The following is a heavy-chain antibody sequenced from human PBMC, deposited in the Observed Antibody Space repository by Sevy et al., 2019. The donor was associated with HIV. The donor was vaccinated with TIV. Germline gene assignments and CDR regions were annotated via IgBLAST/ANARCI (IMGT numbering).Heavy chain of an antibody. J-gene: IGHJ3*02. V-gene: IGHV3-15*07. CDR1: GFTFSNAW. D-gene: IGHD3-22*01. CDR2: IKSKTDGGTT. Sequence: GGSLRLSCAASGFTFSNAWMNWVRQAPGKGLEWVGRIKSKTDGGTTDYAAPVKGRFTISRDDSKNTLYLKMNSLKTEETAVYYCTTGPTYYYDSSGYYFAFDIWGQGTMVTVSS. CDR3: TTGPTYYYDSSGYYFAFDI.